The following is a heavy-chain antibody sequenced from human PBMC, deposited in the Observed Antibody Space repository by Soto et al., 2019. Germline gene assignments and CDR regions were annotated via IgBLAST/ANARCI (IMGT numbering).Heavy chain of an antibody. CDR1: GYTFSDYY. D-gene: IGHD6-13*01. CDR3: ARDRIAAAGTEWFDP. Sequence: QVQLVESGGGLVKPGGSLRLSCAASGYTFSDYYMSWIRQAPGKGLEWISYISSSGSTIYYADSVKGRFTISRDNAKNSLYLQMNSLRAEDTAVHYCARDRIAAAGTEWFDPWGQGTLVTVSS. J-gene: IGHJ5*02. CDR2: ISSSGSTI. V-gene: IGHV3-11*01.